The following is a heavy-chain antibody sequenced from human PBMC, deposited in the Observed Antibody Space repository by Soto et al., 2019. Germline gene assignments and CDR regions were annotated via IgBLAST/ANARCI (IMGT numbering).Heavy chain of an antibody. D-gene: IGHD6-13*01. CDR2: INHSGST. J-gene: IGHJ4*02. CDR3: ARGENSSSWYTRLFDY. V-gene: IGHV4-34*01. CDR1: GGSFSGYY. Sequence: SETLSLTCAVYGGSFSGYYWSWIRQPPGKGLEWIGEINHSGSTNYNPSLKSRVTISVDTSKNQFSLKLSSVTAADTAVYYCARGENSSSWYTRLFDYWGQGTLVTVSS.